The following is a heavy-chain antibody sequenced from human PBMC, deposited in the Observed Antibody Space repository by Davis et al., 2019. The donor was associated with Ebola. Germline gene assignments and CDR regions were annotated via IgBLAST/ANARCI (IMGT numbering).Heavy chain of an antibody. J-gene: IGHJ6*04. CDR1: GFTFSTYA. CDR2: ISSSGGST. Sequence: GESLKISCAASGFTFSTYAMNWVRQAPGGGLEWVSSISSSGGSTYDADSVKGRFTISRDNSKNTLYLQMNSLRAEDTAVYYCAKSGLSFGVVKYHYGMDVWGKGTTVTVSS. CDR3: AKSGLSFGVVKYHYGMDV. V-gene: IGHV3-23*01. D-gene: IGHD3-3*01.